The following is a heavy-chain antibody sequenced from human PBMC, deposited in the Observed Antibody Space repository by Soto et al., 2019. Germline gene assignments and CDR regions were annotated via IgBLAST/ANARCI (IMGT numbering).Heavy chain of an antibody. CDR2: INHSGST. CDR1: GGSFSGYY. D-gene: IGHD2-15*01. CDR3: ARVYCSGGSCASFDY. Sequence: QVQLQQWGAGLLKPSETLSLTCAVYGGSFSGYYWSWIRQPPGKGLEWIGEINHSGSTNYNPSLKSRVTISVDTSKNQFSLKLSSVTAADTAVYYCARVYCSGGSCASFDYWGQGTLVTVSS. J-gene: IGHJ4*02. V-gene: IGHV4-34*01.